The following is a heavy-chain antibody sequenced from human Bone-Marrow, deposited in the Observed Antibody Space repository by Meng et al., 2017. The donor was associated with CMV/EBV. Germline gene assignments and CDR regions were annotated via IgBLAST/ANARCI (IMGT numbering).Heavy chain of an antibody. CDR2: IIPILDIA. Sequence: SVKVSCKASGYTFSSYAISWVRQAPGQGLEWMGGIIPILDIANYAQKFQGRVTITADKSTSTAYMELSSLRSEDTAVYYCARDRLLTVTTDYYYYYGMDVWGQGTTVTVSS. CDR1: GYTFSSYA. CDR3: ARDRLLTVTTDYYYYYGMDV. J-gene: IGHJ6*02. V-gene: IGHV1-69*10. D-gene: IGHD4-11*01.